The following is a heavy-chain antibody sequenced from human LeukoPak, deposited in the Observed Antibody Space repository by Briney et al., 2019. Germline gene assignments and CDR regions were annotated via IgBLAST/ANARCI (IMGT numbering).Heavy chain of an antibody. CDR3: ARAIGPEQWLPTY. J-gene: IGHJ4*02. CDR2: IYYSGST. V-gene: IGHV4-59*01. Sequence: SETLSLTCTDSGGSISSYYWSWIRQPPGKGLEWIGYIYYSGSTNYNPSLKSRVTISVDTSKNQFSLKLSSVTAADTTVYYCARAIGPEQWLPTYWGQGTLVTVSS. D-gene: IGHD6-19*01. CDR1: GGSISSYY.